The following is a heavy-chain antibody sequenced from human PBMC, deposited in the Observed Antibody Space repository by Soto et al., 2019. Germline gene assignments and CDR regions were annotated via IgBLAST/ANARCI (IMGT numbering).Heavy chain of an antibody. D-gene: IGHD3-10*01. CDR3: ARSAITMVRGVILWFDP. V-gene: IGHV2-26*01. CDR1: GFSLSNARMG. Sequence: GPTLVNPTEPLTLTCTVSGFSLSNARMGVSWIRQPPGKALEWLAHIFSNDEKSYSTSLKSRLTISKDTSESQVVLTMTNMDPVDTATYYCARSAITMVRGVILWFDPWGQGTLVTVSS. CDR2: IFSNDEK. J-gene: IGHJ5*02.